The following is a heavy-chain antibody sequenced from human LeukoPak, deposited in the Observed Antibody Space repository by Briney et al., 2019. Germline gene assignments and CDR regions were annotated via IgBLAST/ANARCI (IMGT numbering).Heavy chain of an antibody. V-gene: IGHV3-48*03. Sequence: GGSLRLSCAASGFTFSSYEVNWVRQAPGKGLEWVSYISSSGSTIYYADSVKGRFTISRDNAKNSLYLQTNSLRAEDTAVYYCAELGITMIGGVWGKGTTVTISS. CDR2: ISSSGSTI. CDR3: AELGITMIGGV. J-gene: IGHJ6*04. CDR1: GFTFSSYE. D-gene: IGHD3-10*02.